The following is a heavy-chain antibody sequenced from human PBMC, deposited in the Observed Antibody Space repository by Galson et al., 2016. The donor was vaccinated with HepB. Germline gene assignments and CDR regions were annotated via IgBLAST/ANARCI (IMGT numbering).Heavy chain of an antibody. CDR1: GGSLSSSDW. CDR3: ARQYRGGPSDF. D-gene: IGHD5-12*01. V-gene: IGHV4-4*02. CDR2: IFHSGRV. J-gene: IGHJ4*02. Sequence: TLSLTCAVSGGSLSSSDWWTWVRQPPGQGLEWIGQIFHSGRVSYTPSLASRVTISVDTSNNHFSLRLTSVTAADTALYYCARQYRGGPSDFWGQGTLVTVSS.